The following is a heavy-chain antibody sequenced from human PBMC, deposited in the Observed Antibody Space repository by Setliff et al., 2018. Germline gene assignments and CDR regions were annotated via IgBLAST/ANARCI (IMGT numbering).Heavy chain of an antibody. D-gene: IGHD5-12*01. CDR3: ARGRGDIVTTTSYYYYLDV. CDR2: NSA. Sequence: ASVKVSCKTSGYTFTNFGINWVRQAPGQGLEWMGWNSAYAQKFQGRVTMTTDTPTSTAYMELRSLRSDDTAVYYCARGRGDIVTTTSYYYYLDVWGKGTTVTVSS. J-gene: IGHJ6*03. CDR1: GYTFTNFG. V-gene: IGHV1-18*01.